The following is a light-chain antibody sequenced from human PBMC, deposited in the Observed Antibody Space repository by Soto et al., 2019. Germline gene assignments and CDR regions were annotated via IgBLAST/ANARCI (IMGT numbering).Light chain of an antibody. CDR2: DAS. J-gene: IGKJ4*01. CDR1: QDINNS. CDR3: QQFDNLPLT. V-gene: IGKV1-33*01. Sequence: DIQMTQSLSSLSASVGDRVTITCQANQDINNSLNWYQQRPGEAPKLLIYDASILEAGVPSRFSGGGFGTTFTLTISSLQPEDIATYYCQQFDNLPLTFCGGTKVELK.